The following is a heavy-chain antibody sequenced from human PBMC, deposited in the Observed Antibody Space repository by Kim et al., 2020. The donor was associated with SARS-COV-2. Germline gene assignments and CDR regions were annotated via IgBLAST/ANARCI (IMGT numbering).Heavy chain of an antibody. CDR3: ARYSTSLGWLDP. V-gene: IGHV4-39*01. CDR2: IFYSGST. D-gene: IGHD6-6*01. J-gene: IGHJ5*02. CDR1: GGSISDSSYH. Sequence: SETLSLTCTVSGGSISDSSYHWGWIRQSPVKGLEWIGNIFYSGSTYYNPSLNSRLAISLDTSKNQFSLSLSSVTAAGTAVYYCARYSTSLGWLDPWGQGTLVTVSS.